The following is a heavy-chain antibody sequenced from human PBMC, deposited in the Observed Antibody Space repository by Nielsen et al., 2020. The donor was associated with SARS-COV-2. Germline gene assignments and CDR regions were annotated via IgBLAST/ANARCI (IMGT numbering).Heavy chain of an antibody. D-gene: IGHD1-7*01. CDR1: EFTFSSYA. CDR2: ISPSGGTT. CDR3: VKHEGTRGYFDY. V-gene: IGHV3-23*01. J-gene: IGHJ4*02. Sequence: GESLKISCTASEFTFSSYAMTWVRQTAGEGLEWVSAISPSGGTTDYADSVKGRFTISRDNSKNTVYLQMNSLRVEDTAIYYCVKHEGTRGYFDYWGQGTLVTVSS.